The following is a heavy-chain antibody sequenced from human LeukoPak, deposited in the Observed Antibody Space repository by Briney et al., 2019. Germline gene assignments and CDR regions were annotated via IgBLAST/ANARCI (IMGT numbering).Heavy chain of an antibody. CDR2: ISYDGSNK. CDR1: GFTFSSYA. J-gene: IGHJ6*02. CDR3: AGEGSGSYLYYYYGMDV. D-gene: IGHD1-26*01. V-gene: IGHV3-30-3*01. Sequence: PGGSLRLSCAASGFTFSSYAMHWVRQAPGKGLEWVAVISYDGSNKYYADSVKGRFTISRDNSKNTLYLQMNSLRAEDTAVYYCAGEGSGSYLYYYYGMDVWGQGTTVTVSS.